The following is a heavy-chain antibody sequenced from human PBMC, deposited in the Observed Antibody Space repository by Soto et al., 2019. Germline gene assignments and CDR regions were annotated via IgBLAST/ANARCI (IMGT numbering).Heavy chain of an antibody. CDR3: ARPTGTYSSGYYYFDF. CDR2: IIPLFGTA. CDR1: GGTFSTYA. D-gene: IGHD6-19*01. Sequence: QVQLEQSGGEVKQPGSSVRVSCKTSGGTFSTYAINWVRQAPGQGLEWMGAIIPLFGTADYSQKFQGRVTITADESTSTAYMELSSLRFDDTAVYFSARPTGTYSSGYYYFDFWGQGPLVTVSS. V-gene: IGHV1-69*01. J-gene: IGHJ4*02.